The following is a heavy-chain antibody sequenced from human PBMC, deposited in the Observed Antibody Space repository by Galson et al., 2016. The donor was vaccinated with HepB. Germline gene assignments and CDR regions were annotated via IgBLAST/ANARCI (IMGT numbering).Heavy chain of an antibody. J-gene: IGHJ6*02. D-gene: IGHD3-3*01. CDR3: AKDINYDFWSGRHGMDV. Sequence: SLRLSCAASGFKFDDYAMHWVRQAPGKGLKWVAGITWNSVSKVYSDAVKGRFTISRDNDRNSLYLRVSSLRPEDTALYYCAKDINYDFWSGRHGMDVWGLGTTVTVSS. CDR2: ITWNSVSK. V-gene: IGHV3-9*01. CDR1: GFKFDDYA.